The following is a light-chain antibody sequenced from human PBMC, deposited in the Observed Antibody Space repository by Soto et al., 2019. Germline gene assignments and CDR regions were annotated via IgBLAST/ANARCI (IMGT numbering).Light chain of an antibody. CDR1: QSVRSDY. V-gene: IGKV3-20*01. Sequence: EIVLTQSPDTLSLSPGQRATLSCRASQSVRSDYFAWYQQKPGQAPRLLIYDASNRATGIPARFSGSGSGTDFTLTIANLQPEDFGLYYCQHYHNFPRTFGQGTKVDIK. J-gene: IGKJ2*01. CDR3: QHYHNFPRT. CDR2: DAS.